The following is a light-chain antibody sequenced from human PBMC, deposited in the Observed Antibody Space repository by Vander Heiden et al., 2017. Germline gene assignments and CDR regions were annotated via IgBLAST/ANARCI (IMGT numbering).Light chain of an antibody. V-gene: IGLV1-44*01. CDR1: NSNIGSNA. CDR3: AAWDDSLNGHVV. CDR2: AIN. J-gene: IGLJ2*01. Sequence: QSVLTQPPSASGTPGQRVTIPCSGSNSNIGSNAVNWYQQVPGTAPKLLIYAINQRPSGVPDRFSGSKSGTSASLAISGLQSEDEADYYCAAWDDSLNGHVVFGGGTKLTVL.